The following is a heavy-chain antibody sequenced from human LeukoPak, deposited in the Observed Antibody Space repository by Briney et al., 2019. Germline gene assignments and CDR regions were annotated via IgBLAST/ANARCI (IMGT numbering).Heavy chain of an antibody. CDR2: IYYSGST. CDR3: ARTEGGWFDP. J-gene: IGHJ5*02. V-gene: IGHV4-59*01. Sequence: SETLSLTCTVSGGSINSYYWSWIRQPPGKGLEWIGYIYYSGSTNYNPSLKSRVTISVDTSKNQFSLKLSSVTAADTAVYYCARTEGGWFDPWGQGTLVTVSS. CDR1: GGSINSYY. D-gene: IGHD3-16*01.